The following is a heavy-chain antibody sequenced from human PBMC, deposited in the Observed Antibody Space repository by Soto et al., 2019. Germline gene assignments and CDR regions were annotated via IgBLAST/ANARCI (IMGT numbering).Heavy chain of an antibody. CDR2: ISGYNGDT. V-gene: IGHV1-18*04. J-gene: IGHJ4*02. CDR3: ARDVEYSTSLCEH. CDR1: GYTFTNHG. D-gene: IGHD4-4*01. Sequence: QVQMKQSGGEVKKPGASVKVSCKTSGYTFTNHGVNLVRQAPGQGLEWLGYISGYNGDTDYDQEFEDRFTMSIDTTTNTVVMELRNLRSDDSAVYYCARDVEYSTSLCEHWGQGTPVIVS.